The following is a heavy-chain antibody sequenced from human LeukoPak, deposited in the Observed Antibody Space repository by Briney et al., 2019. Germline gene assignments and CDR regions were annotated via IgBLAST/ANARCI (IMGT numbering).Heavy chain of an antibody. CDR1: GYTFTGYY. Sequence: VASVKVSCKASGYTFTGYYTHWVRQAPGQGLEWMGWINSNSGDTNYAQKFQGRVTMTRDTSISTAYMELSRLRSDDTAVYYCAREPHYDLLTGYALGYLDLWGRGTLLTVSS. D-gene: IGHD3-9*01. V-gene: IGHV1-2*02. CDR2: INSNSGDT. CDR3: AREPHYDLLTGYALGYLDL. J-gene: IGHJ2*01.